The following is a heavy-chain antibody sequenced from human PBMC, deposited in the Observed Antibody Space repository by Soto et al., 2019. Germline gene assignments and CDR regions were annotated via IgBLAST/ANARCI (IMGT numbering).Heavy chain of an antibody. Sequence: EVQLLESGGGLVQPGGSLRLSCTASGFTCSNYAMSWVRQAPDKGLEWVSAISGRGGSTYYADSVKGRFTISRANSKNMLFLQMHSLRAEDTALYLCAKDTTVTTSLYSYFYGLDVWGQGTTVTVSS. CDR1: GFTCSNYA. CDR3: AKDTTVTTSLYSYFYGLDV. CDR2: ISGRGGST. J-gene: IGHJ6*02. D-gene: IGHD4-17*01. V-gene: IGHV3-23*01.